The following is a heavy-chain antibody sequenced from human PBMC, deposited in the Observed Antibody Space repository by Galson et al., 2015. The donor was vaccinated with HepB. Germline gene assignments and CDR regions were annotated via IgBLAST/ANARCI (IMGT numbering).Heavy chain of an antibody. D-gene: IGHD2-15*01. CDR1: GFTFSNYD. CDR2: ISHDGDDE. CDR3: ARDLNQGGELDY. Sequence: LRLSCAASGFTFSNYDMHWARQAPGKGLEWVALISHDGDDEYYTDSVKGRFTISRDNSKNTLFLQMNSLRAEDAAVYYCARDLNQGGELDYWGQGTLVAVSA. V-gene: IGHV3-30*03. J-gene: IGHJ4*02.